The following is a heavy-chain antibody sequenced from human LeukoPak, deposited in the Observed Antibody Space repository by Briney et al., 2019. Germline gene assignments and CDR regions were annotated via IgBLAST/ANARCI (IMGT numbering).Heavy chain of an antibody. Sequence: PGGSRRLSCAVSGFTFSSYAISWVRQAPGKGLEWVSTISGSGNRTYYAQSVKGRFTLSRDKSKNMVYLQMNSLRVEETAVYYCAREGVGYCSSTSCYRGAFDIWGQGTMVTVSS. V-gene: IGHV3-23*01. CDR1: GFTFSSYA. CDR3: AREGVGYCSSTSCYRGAFDI. D-gene: IGHD2-2*02. J-gene: IGHJ3*02. CDR2: ISGSGNRT.